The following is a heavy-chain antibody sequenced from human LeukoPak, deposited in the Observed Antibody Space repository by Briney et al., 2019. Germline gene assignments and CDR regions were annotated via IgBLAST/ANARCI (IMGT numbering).Heavy chain of an antibody. J-gene: IGHJ4*02. Sequence: SETLSLTCTVSGGSISSSSYYWGWLRQPPGTGLEWLGSIHYSGSTNYNPSLKSRATISVDTSKNRFSLKLSSVTAADTAVYYCATASSGWYLYDFDYWGQGALVTVSS. CDR3: ATASSGWYLYDFDY. D-gene: IGHD6-19*01. V-gene: IGHV4-39*01. CDR1: GGSISSSSYY. CDR2: IHYSGST.